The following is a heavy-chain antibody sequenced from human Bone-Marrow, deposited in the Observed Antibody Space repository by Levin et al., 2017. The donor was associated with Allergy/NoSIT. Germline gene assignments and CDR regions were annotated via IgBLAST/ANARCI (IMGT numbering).Heavy chain of an antibody. Sequence: LSLTCAASGLIFSNSAMNWVRQAPGKGLEWVSQISGSGSNTHYADSVRGRFTFSRDDSNKTVYLQMNSLRADDTAVYYCAGYDTSGYHSPFDYWGQGTLVTVSS. CDR2: ISGSGSNT. CDR3: AGYDTSGYHSPFDY. CDR1: GLIFSNSA. J-gene: IGHJ4*01. D-gene: IGHD3-22*01. V-gene: IGHV3-23*01.